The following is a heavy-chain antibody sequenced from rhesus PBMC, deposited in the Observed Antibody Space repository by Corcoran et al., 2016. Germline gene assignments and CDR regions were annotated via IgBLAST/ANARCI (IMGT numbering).Heavy chain of an antibody. J-gene: IGHJ4*01. CDR3: ATSLTGDRYFDY. CDR1: GYTFTDYY. V-gene: IGHV1-111*02. D-gene: IGHD7-45*01. CDR2: VDPEDGEA. Sequence: EVQLVQSGAEVKKPGASVKISCKASGYTFTDYYLHWVRQAPGKGLGWIGRVDPEDGEARHAQKFQDRVTITEETSTDTAYMELSSLRSEDTAVYYCATSLTGDRYFDYWGQGVLVTVSS.